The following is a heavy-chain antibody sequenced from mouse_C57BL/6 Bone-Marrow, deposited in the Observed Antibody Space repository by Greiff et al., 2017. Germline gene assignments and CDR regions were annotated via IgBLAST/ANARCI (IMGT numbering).Heavy chain of an antibody. D-gene: IGHD2-4*01. V-gene: IGHV14-4*01. CDR2: IDPENGDT. CDR3: TTLFYYDNYFDY. J-gene: IGHJ2*01. CDR1: GFNIKDDY. Sequence: VHVKQSGAELVRPGASVKLSCTASGFNIKDDYMHWVKQRPEQGLEWIGWIDPENGDTEYASKFQGKATITADTSSNTAYLQLSSLTSEDTAVYYCTTLFYYDNYFDYWGEGTTLSVSS.